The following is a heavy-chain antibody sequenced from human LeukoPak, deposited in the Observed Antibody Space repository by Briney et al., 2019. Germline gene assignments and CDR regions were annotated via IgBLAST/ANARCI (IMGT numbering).Heavy chain of an antibody. V-gene: IGHV4-59*01. CDR2: IYYSGST. D-gene: IGHD3-10*01. J-gene: IGHJ4*02. CDR3: ARVGPTYYYGSGSYYNEEFDY. CDR1: GGSISSYY. Sequence: SETLSLTCTVSGGSISSYYWSWIRRPPGKGLEWIGYIYYSGSTNYNPSLKSRVTISVDTSKNQFSLKLSSATAADTAVYYCARVGPTYYYGSGSYYNEEFDYWGQGTLVTVSS.